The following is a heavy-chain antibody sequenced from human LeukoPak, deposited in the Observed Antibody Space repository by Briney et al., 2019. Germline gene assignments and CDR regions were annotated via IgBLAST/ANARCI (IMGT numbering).Heavy chain of an antibody. J-gene: IGHJ4*02. CDR2: IRYDGSNK. CDR1: GFTFSSYG. V-gene: IGHV3-30*02. CDR3: AKDQFVYYYDSSRGLVLDY. D-gene: IGHD3-22*01. Sequence: PGGSLRLSCAASGFTFSSYGMHWVRQAPGKGLEWVAFIRYDGSNKYYADSVKGRFTISRDNSKNTLYLQMNSLRAEDTAVYYCAKDQFVYYYDSSRGLVLDYWGQGTLVTVSS.